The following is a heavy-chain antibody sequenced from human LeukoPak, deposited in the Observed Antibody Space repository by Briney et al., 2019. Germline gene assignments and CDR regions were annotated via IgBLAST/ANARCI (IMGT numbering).Heavy chain of an antibody. CDR3: ARVTSSRGAIDI. Sequence: GGSLKLSFAASGFTFISYWMYWVRQAPGKGLVWVSRINSDVGSTTYAESVKGRFNISRDNAKNTLSLQMNSLRAEDTAVYYCARVTSSRGAIDIWGQGTMVTVSS. D-gene: IGHD6-13*01. V-gene: IGHV3-74*01. CDR1: GFTFISYW. J-gene: IGHJ3*02. CDR2: INSDVGST.